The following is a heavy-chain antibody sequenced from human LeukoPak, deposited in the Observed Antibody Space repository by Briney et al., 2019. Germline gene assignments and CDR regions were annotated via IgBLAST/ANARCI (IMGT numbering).Heavy chain of an antibody. Sequence: GGSLRLSCAASGFTFSSYGMHWVRQAPGKGLEWVAFIRYDGSNKYYADSVKGRFTISRDNSKNTLYLQMNSLRAEDTAVYYCACTAERAFDYWGQGTLVTVSS. CDR2: IRYDGSNK. V-gene: IGHV3-30*02. J-gene: IGHJ4*02. CDR1: GFTFSSYG. D-gene: IGHD5-24*01. CDR3: ACTAERAFDY.